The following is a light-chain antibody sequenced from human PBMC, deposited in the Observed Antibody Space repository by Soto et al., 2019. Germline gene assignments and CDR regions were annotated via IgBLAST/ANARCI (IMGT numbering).Light chain of an antibody. CDR3: QQYATSPWT. CDR1: QTVDTNY. J-gene: IGKJ1*01. Sequence: EIALTQSPGTLSLSPGERATLSCRASQTVDTNYLAWYQQIPGQAPRLLIYGASTRATGIPDRFSGSGSGTDFTLTISRLDPEDSSVYYCQQYATSPWTFGQGTKVEIK. V-gene: IGKV3-20*01. CDR2: GAS.